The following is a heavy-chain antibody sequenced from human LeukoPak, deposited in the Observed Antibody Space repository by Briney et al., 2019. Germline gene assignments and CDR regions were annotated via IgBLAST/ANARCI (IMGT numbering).Heavy chain of an antibody. J-gene: IGHJ3*02. CDR1: GGSISSGGYY. CDR2: IYYSGST. V-gene: IGHV4-31*03. CDR3: AREYYGSGSHQAGAFDI. Sequence: SQTLSLTCTVSGGSISSGGYYWSWIRQHPGKGLEWIGYIYYSGSTHYNPSLKSRVTISVDTSKNQFSLKLSSVTAADTAVYYCAREYYGSGSHQAGAFDIWGQGTMVTVSS. D-gene: IGHD3-10*01.